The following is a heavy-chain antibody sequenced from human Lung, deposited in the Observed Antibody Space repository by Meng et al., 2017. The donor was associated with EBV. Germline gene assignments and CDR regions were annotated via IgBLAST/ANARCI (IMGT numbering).Heavy chain of an antibody. D-gene: IGHD1/OR15-1a*01. CDR2: IKESEGA. V-gene: IGHV4-34*01. J-gene: IGHJ4*02. CDR1: GESFGDYY. Sequence: HVKLQQWGAGLLKPSETLSLTCGVYGESFGDYYWTWIRQPPGKGLEWIGEIKESEGANYNPSLKSRVSISLDTSRDQFSLTLNSVTAADTAVYYCVRGLDNWNILVFDYWGQGALVTVSS. CDR3: VRGLDNWNILVFDY.